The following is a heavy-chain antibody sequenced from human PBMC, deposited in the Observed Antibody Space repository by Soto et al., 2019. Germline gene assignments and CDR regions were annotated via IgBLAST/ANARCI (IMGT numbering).Heavy chain of an antibody. CDR2: IVPLLGTV. J-gene: IGHJ1*01. Sequence: QAQLVQSGPEVREPGSSVTVSCKASGATLSNYAISWVRQAPGQGLQWMGGIVPLLGTVNYAQWIQGGVTISADKNTNTSYLELRSLKSEDTAVDFCARGASAFRWDDVGYWGQGTVVTVAS. CDR3: ARGASAFRWDDVGY. D-gene: IGHD1-1*01. V-gene: IGHV1-69*06. CDR1: GATLSNYA.